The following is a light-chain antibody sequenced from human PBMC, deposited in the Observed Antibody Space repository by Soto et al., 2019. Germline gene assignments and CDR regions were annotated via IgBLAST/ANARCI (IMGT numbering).Light chain of an antibody. CDR2: GAS. CDR3: HQYNNWPPWT. Sequence: EIVMTQSPATLSVSPGEKATLSCGASQSVSSTLAWYQQKPGLAPRLLIYGASTRPTGIPARFSGSGSGTEFTLTISSLQSEDFAVYYCHQYNNWPPWTFGQGTKVEIK. V-gene: IGKV3-15*01. CDR1: QSVSST. J-gene: IGKJ1*01.